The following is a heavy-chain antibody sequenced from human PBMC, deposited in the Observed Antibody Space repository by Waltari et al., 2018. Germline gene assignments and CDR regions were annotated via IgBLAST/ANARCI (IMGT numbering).Heavy chain of an antibody. Sequence: EVQLLESGGGLVQPGGSLRHSCAASGFTFRNHPLIWVRQAPGKGMEWVSGISGSGDSTNYADSVNGRFTISRDNSKNMLYLQMNSLRAEDTAIYFCPRYCSAVTCYYYYGLDVWGQGTTVTVSS. CDR2: ISGSGDST. CDR1: GFTFRNHP. V-gene: IGHV3-23*01. J-gene: IGHJ6*02. D-gene: IGHD2-15*01. CDR3: PRYCSAVTCYYYYGLDV.